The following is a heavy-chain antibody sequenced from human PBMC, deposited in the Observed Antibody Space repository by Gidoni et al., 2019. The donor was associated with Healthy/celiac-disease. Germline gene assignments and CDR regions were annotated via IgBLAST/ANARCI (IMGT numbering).Heavy chain of an antibody. V-gene: IGHV3-21*01. D-gene: IGHD4-17*01. Sequence: EVQLVESGRGLVKPGGYLRLPCPASGFTFSRDSMTWVRQAPGKGLEWVSSISSSSSYVYYADSVKGRFTISRDNAKNSLYLQMNSLRAEDTAVYYCARGPDTRGTTVTPYYYYYGMDVWGQGTTVTVSS. CDR3: ARGPDTRGTTVTPYYYYYGMDV. J-gene: IGHJ6*02. CDR2: ISSSSSYV. CDR1: GFTFSRDS.